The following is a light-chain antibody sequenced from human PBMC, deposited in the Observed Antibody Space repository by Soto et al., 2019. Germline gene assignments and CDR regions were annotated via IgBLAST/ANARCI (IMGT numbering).Light chain of an antibody. CDR1: SSDVGSYNL. Sequence: QSALTQPATVSGSPGQSITISCTGTSSDVGSYNLVSWYQQHPGKAPKVMIYEGSKRPSGVSNRFSGSKSGNTASLTISGLQAEDEADYYCSSYTSSSTLMVFGGGTKLTVL. CDR2: EGS. V-gene: IGLV2-14*02. CDR3: SSYTSSSTLMV. J-gene: IGLJ2*01.